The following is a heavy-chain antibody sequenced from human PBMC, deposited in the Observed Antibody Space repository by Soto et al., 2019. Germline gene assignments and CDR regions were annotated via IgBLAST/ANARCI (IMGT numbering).Heavy chain of an antibody. Sequence: QVLLQESGPGLVKPSETLSLSCTVSGDSISSYYWGWIQQPPGKEMEWIGYVSPIWGSAYNPSLQSRGAISPDTSKRQLSLELPSVPATPAAGYYCARKGFGARLGLVDVSGRGTTVTVSS. CDR3: ARKGFGARLGLVDV. CDR2: VSPIWGS. J-gene: IGHJ6*02. V-gene: IGHV4-4*08. D-gene: IGHD3-10*01. CDR1: GDSISSYY.